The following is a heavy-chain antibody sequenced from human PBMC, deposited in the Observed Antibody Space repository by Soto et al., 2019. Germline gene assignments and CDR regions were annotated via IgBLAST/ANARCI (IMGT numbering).Heavy chain of an antibody. CDR3: ARGSAVAAVNFDY. V-gene: IGHV3-11*01. J-gene: IGHJ4*02. CDR2: ISSSVSTI. Sequence: PGGSLRLSCAASGFTFSDYYMSWIRQAPGKGLEWFLYISSSVSTIYYADSVKGRFTISRDNAKNSLYLQMNSLRAEDTAVYYCARGSAVAAVNFDYWGQGTLVTVSS. CDR1: GFTFSDYY. D-gene: IGHD6-19*01.